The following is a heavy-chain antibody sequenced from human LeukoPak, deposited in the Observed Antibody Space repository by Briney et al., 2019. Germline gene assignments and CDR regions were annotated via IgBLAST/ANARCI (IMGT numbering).Heavy chain of an antibody. CDR3: ATSYGSGSKGYYYYYYMDV. D-gene: IGHD3-10*01. V-gene: IGHV1-24*01. Sequence: GASVKLSCKVSGYTLTALSMHCVRQAPGTGLEGRGGFDPADGETIYAQKFQGRVTMTEDTSTDTAYMELSSLRSEDTAVYYCATSYGSGSKGYYYYYYMDVWGKGTTVTVSS. CDR1: GYTLTALS. CDR2: FDPADGET. J-gene: IGHJ6*03.